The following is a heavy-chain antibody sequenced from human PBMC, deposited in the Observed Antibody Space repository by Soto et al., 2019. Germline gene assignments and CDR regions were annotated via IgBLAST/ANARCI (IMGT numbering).Heavy chain of an antibody. Sequence: GGSLRLSCAASGFTFSSYSMNWVRQAPGKGLEWVSSISSSSSYIYYADSVKGRFTISRDNAKNSLYLQMNSLRAEDTAVYYCARDEAQMYSSGWYGYWGQGTLVTVSS. D-gene: IGHD6-19*01. CDR3: ARDEAQMYSSGWYGY. V-gene: IGHV3-21*01. J-gene: IGHJ4*02. CDR1: GFTFSSYS. CDR2: ISSSSSYI.